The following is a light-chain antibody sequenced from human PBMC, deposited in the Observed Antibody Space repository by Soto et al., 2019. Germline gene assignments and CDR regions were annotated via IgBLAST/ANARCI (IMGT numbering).Light chain of an antibody. Sequence: QSVLTQPASVSGSPGQSITISCTGTGSALVNYNLVSWYQQPPGQAPRLVIYESTNRPSGVSDRFSGSESGNTASLTISGLQAEDEADYYCCSCVSGSPCDVLFGGGTKLTVL. V-gene: IGLV2-23*01. J-gene: IGLJ3*02. CDR3: CSCVSGSPCDVL. CDR2: EST. CDR1: GSALVNYNL.